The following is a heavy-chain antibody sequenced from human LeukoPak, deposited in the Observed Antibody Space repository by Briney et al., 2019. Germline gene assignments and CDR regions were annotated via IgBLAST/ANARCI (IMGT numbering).Heavy chain of an antibody. CDR3: ARAYYDSSGYPQLDY. V-gene: IGHV1-46*01. CDR1: GYTLTSYY. D-gene: IGHD3-22*01. Sequence: VASVKVSCKASGYTLTSYYMHWVRQAPGQGLEWMGIINPSGGSTSYAQKFQGRVTMTRDMSTSTVYMELSSLRSEDTAVYYCARAYYDSSGYPQLDYWGQGTLVTVSS. J-gene: IGHJ4*02. CDR2: INPSGGST.